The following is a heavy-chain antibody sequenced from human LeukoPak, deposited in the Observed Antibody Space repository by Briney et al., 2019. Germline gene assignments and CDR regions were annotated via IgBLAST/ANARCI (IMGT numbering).Heavy chain of an antibody. CDR1: GFTFSSYW. CDR3: ARDTRIWFGEFYYYYYGMDV. D-gene: IGHD3-10*01. Sequence: GGSLRLSCAASGFTFSSYWMSWVRQAPGKGLEWVANIKQDGSEKYYVDSVKGRFTISRDNAKNSLYLQMNSLRAEDTAVYYCARDTRIWFGEFYYYYYGMDVWGQGTTVTVSS. J-gene: IGHJ6*02. CDR2: IKQDGSEK. V-gene: IGHV3-7*01.